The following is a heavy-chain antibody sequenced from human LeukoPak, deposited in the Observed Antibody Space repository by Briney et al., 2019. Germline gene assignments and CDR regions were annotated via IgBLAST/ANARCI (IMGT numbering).Heavy chain of an antibody. CDR2: IYHSGST. D-gene: IGHD3-22*01. V-gene: IGHV4-30-2*01. J-gene: IGHJ3*01. CDR3: VRDSLKYYYDSSGYLGWNAFDL. Sequence: PSETLSLTCTVSGGSISSGGYYWSWIRQPPGKGLEWIGYIYHSGSTYYNPSLKSRVTLSVDRSKNQFSLNLSSVTAAATAVYYCVRDSLKYYYDSSGYLGWNAFDLWGQGTMVTVSS. CDR1: GGSISSGGYY.